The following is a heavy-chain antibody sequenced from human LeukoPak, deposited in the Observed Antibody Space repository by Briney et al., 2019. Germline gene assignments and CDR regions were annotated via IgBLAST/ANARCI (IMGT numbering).Heavy chain of an antibody. D-gene: IGHD2-2*02. CDR2: MNPNSGNT. CDR3: ASATRDCSSASCYNY. J-gene: IGHJ4*02. V-gene: IGHV1-8*01. Sequence: ASVKVSCKASGYTFTSYDINWVRQATGQGLEWMGWMNPNSGNTGYAQKFQGRVTMTRNTPISTAYMELSSLGSEDTAVYYCASATRDCSSASCYNYWGQGTLVTVSS. CDR1: GYTFTSYD.